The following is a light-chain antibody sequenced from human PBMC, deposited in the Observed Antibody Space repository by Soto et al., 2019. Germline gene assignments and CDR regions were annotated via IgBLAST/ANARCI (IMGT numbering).Light chain of an antibody. Sequence: DIQMTQSPPSLSASVGDRVNITCRASQTISKNLIWHQQKPGKVPKVLIFAASSLQSGVPSRFSGRGSGTDFTLTINSLHPEDLATYYCQQNHRTPLTFGGGTKVEIK. V-gene: IGKV1-39*01. CDR3: QQNHRTPLT. J-gene: IGKJ4*01. CDR1: QTISKN. CDR2: AAS.